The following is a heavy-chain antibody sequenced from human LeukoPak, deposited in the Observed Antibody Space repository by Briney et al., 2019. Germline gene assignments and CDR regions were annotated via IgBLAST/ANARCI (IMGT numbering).Heavy chain of an antibody. CDR1: GGSISSDNFY. V-gene: IGHV4-39*07. CDR2: VYYDGSP. Sequence: SETLSLTCTVSGGSISSDNFYWGWIRQPPGKGLEWIGSVYYDGSPHYTPSLMSRVTVSVDRSKNQFSLNLNSVTAADTAVYYCARVNDCRPSSCFSRWFDPWGQGTLVTVSS. CDR3: ARVNDCRPSSCFSRWFDP. D-gene: IGHD1-1*01. J-gene: IGHJ5*02.